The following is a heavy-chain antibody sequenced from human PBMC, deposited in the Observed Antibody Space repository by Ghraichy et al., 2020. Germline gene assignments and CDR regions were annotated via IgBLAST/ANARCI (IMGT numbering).Heavy chain of an antibody. D-gene: IGHD3-16*02. CDR2: ISSSSSYI. CDR3: ARVVMITFGGVIVLHSEYYYYGMDV. Sequence: GGSLRLSCAASGFTFSSYSMNWVRQAPGKGLEWVSSISSSSSYIYYADSVKGRFTISRDNAKNSLYLQMNSLRAEDTAVYYCARVVMITFGGVIVLHSEYYYYGMDVWGQGTTVTVSS. V-gene: IGHV3-21*01. J-gene: IGHJ6*02. CDR1: GFTFSSYS.